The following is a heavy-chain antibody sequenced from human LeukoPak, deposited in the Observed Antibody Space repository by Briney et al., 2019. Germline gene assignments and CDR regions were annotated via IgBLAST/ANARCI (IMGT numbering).Heavy chain of an antibody. CDR3: ARPRDSGWSKTWDY. CDR1: GFTFSSYW. Sequence: GGSLRLSCAGSGFTFSSYWMTWVRQAPGKGLEWVANIKQDGTEKYYVDSVKGRFTISGDNAQNSLYLQVSSLRAEDTAVYYCARPRDSGWSKTWDYWGQGTLVTVSS. CDR2: IKQDGTEK. V-gene: IGHV3-7*03. D-gene: IGHD6-13*01. J-gene: IGHJ4*02.